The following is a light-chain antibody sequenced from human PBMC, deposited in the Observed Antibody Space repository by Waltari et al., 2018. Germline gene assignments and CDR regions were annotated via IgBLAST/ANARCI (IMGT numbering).Light chain of an antibody. CDR3: GSYAGSYSWV. V-gene: IGLV2-11*01. CDR1: SSDVGGYNY. CDR2: DVT. J-gene: IGLJ3*02. Sequence: QSALTQPRSVSGSPGQSVTISCTGTSSDVGGYNYVSWYQHHPGKAPKGMIYDVTRRPSGVPDRFSGSKSGNTASLTISGLQAEDEADYYCGSYAGSYSWVFGGGTKVTVL.